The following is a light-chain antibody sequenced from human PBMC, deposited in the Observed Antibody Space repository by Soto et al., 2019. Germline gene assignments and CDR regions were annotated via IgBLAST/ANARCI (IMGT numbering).Light chain of an antibody. CDR3: QQYGSSPWT. CDR2: GAT. Sequence: ETVLTQSPGPLSLSPGERATLSCRSSQSVSSSSLAWYQQRPGQAPRLLIHGATTRATGIPARFSGSGSGTEFTLTISRLEPEDVAVYYCQQYGSSPWTFGQGTKVDIK. V-gene: IGKV3-20*01. CDR1: QSVSSSS. J-gene: IGKJ1*01.